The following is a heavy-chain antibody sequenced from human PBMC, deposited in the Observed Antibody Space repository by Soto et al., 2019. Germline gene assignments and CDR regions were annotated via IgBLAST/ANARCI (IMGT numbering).Heavy chain of an antibody. CDR3: ARDLTRQLAYWLDP. CDR1: GCTISIYA. CDR2: INVNCGGT. Sequence: SVKISCKASGCTISIYAISWGRQATGQGPEWMGWINVNCGGTDYAQKFQGRVTMTRDTAISTAYMELRSLRSDDTAVYFCARDLTRQLAYWLDPWGQGTLVNVSS. J-gene: IGHJ5*02. D-gene: IGHD6-6*01. V-gene: IGHV1-2*02.